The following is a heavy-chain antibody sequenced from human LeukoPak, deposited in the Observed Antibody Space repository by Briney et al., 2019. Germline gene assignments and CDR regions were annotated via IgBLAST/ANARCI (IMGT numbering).Heavy chain of an antibody. Sequence: GGSPRLSCAASGFTFSSYAMSWVRQAPGKGLEWVSGITGSGSSTCYADSLKGRFTISRDNSKNTLYLQMNSLRADDTAVYYCAKPPTDHSGWHIDYWGQGTPVTVSS. CDR3: AKPPTDHSGWHIDY. CDR2: ITGSGSST. J-gene: IGHJ4*01. V-gene: IGHV3-23*01. CDR1: GFTFSSYA. D-gene: IGHD1-1*01.